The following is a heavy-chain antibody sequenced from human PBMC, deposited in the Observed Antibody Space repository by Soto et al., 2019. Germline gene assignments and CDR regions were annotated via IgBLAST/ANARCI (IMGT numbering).Heavy chain of an antibody. CDR3: PSRIYPGDSGPNFLYYFVT. CDR1: GYSFAGYW. V-gene: IGHV5-10-1*01. Sequence: GESLKISCKGSGYSFAGYWITWVRQKPGKGVEWMGRIDPSDSQTYYSPSFRGHVTISVTKSITTVFLQCSSLRASDTAMYYCPSRIYPGDSGPNFLYYFVTWGPEALLTVSS. CDR2: IDPSDSQT. J-gene: IGHJ4*02. D-gene: IGHD2-21*01.